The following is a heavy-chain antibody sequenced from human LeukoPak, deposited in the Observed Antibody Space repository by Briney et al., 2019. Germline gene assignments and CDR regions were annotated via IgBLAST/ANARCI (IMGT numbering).Heavy chain of an antibody. CDR1: GFTFSSYS. J-gene: IGHJ4*02. D-gene: IGHD6-19*01. CDR2: ISSSSTYI. CDR3: ARATYSSGWYIDY. Sequence: GGSLRLSCAASGFTFSSYSMNWVRQAPGKGLEWVSSISSSSTYIYYAVSVKGRFTISRDNAKRSLYLQMNSLRAEDTADYYCARATYSSGWYIDYWGQGTLVTVSS. V-gene: IGHV3-21*01.